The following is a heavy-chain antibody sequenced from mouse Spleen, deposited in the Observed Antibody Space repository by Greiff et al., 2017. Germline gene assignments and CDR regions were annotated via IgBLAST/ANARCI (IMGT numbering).Heavy chain of an antibody. Sequence: QVQLQQSGAELVRPGASVKLSCKASGYTFTDYYINWVKQRPGQGLEWIARIYPGSGNTYYNEKFKGKATLTAEKSSSTAYMQLSSLTSEDSAVYFCARSRYDEGAWFAYWGQGTLVTVSA. V-gene: IGHV1-76*01. CDR1: GYTFTDYY. J-gene: IGHJ3*01. D-gene: IGHD2-14*01. CDR3: ARSRYDEGAWFAY. CDR2: IYPGSGNT.